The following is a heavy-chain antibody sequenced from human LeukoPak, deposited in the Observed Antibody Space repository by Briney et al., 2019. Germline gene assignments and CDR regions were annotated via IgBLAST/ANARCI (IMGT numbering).Heavy chain of an antibody. Sequence: PGGSLRLSCAASGFTFSDYYMSWIRQAPGKGLERVSYISSSSSSYTNYADSVKGRFTISRDNAKNSLYLQMNSLRAEDTAVYYCARLRSTEVILDYWGQGTLVTVSS. CDR1: GFTFSDYY. CDR2: ISSSSSSYT. J-gene: IGHJ4*02. CDR3: ARLRSTEVILDY. V-gene: IGHV3-11*03. D-gene: IGHD3-16*02.